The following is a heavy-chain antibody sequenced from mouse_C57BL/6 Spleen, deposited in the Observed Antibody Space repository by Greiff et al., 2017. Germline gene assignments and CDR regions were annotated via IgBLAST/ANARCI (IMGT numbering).Heavy chain of an antibody. V-gene: IGHV1-62-2*01. CDR3: ARHIWLRRSYYAMDY. J-gene: IGHJ4*01. D-gene: IGHD2-2*01. CDR1: GYTFTEST. CDR2: FYPGSGSI. Sequence: VQLQESGAELVKPGASVKLSCKASGYTFTESTIHWVKQRSGQGLEWIGWFYPGSGSIKYNEKFKDKATLTADKSSSSVYMELSRLTSEDSAVYFCARHIWLRRSYYAMDYWGQGTSVTVSS.